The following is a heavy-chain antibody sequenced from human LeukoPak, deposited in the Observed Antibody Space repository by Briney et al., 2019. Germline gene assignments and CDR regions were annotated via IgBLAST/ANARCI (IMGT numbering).Heavy chain of an antibody. CDR1: GFTFSSYG. CDR3: ASDGYNPLDY. J-gene: IGHJ4*02. D-gene: IGHD5-24*01. V-gene: IGHV3-30*03. Sequence: GGSLRLSCAASGFTFSSYGMHWVRQAPGKGLEWVAVISYDGSNKYYADSVKGRFTISRGNSKNTLYLQMNSLRAEDTAVYYCASDGYNPLDYWGQGTLVTVSS. CDR2: ISYDGSNK.